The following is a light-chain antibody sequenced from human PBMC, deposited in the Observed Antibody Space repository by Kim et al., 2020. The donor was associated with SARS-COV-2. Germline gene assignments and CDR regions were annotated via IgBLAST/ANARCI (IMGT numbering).Light chain of an antibody. CDR2: GAS. Sequence: EIVMTQSPATLSLSPGERATLSCRTSQSVSSNLAWYKQKPGQAPRLLIYGASTRATGIPARFSGSGSGTEFTLTISSLQSEDFAVYYCQKYNNWPPVTFGQGTRLGIK. V-gene: IGKV3-15*01. CDR3: QKYNNWPPVT. J-gene: IGKJ5*01. CDR1: QSVSSN.